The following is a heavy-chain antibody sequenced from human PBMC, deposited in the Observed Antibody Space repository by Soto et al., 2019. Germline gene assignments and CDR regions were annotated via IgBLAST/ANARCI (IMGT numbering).Heavy chain of an antibody. J-gene: IGHJ6*02. CDR2: IYHTGTT. V-gene: IGHV4-30-2*01. CDR1: GGSISSGGYS. CDR3: ARGESRFYGMDV. Sequence: QLQLQESGSGLVKPSQTLSLTCAVSGGSISSGGYSWSWIRQPPGKGLEWIGHIYHTGTTHYNPSLRSRVTLSVDMSKPQFSLKLSSVTAAATAVYYCARGESRFYGMDVWGQGTTVTVSS.